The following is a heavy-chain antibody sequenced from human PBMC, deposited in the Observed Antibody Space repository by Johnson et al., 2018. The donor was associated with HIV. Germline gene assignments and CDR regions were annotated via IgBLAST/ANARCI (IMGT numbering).Heavy chain of an antibody. CDR1: GFTFSDYY. V-gene: IGHV3-11*04. D-gene: IGHD2-21*01. CDR2: ISSSGSTI. CDR3: AKGLHIGVESDAFDI. J-gene: IGHJ3*02. Sequence: VQLVESGGGLVKPGGSLRLSCAASGFTFSDYYMSWIRQAPGKGLAWVSYISSSGSTIYYADSVKGRFTISRDNSKNTLYLQMNSLRAEDTAVYYCAKGLHIGVESDAFDIWGQGTMVTVSS.